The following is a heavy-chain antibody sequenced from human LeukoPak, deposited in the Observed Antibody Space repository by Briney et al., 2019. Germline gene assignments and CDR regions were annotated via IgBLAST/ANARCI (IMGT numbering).Heavy chain of an antibody. CDR1: GFTFSSYA. D-gene: IGHD2-15*01. CDR3: ARVPAVKKAFDI. V-gene: IGHV3-30-3*01. Sequence: PGRSLRLSCAASGFTFSSYAMHWVRQAPGKGLEWVAVISYDGSNKYYADSVKGRFTISRDNSKNTLYLQMNSLRAEDTAVYYCARVPAVKKAFDIWGQGTMVTVSS. CDR2: ISYDGSNK. J-gene: IGHJ3*02.